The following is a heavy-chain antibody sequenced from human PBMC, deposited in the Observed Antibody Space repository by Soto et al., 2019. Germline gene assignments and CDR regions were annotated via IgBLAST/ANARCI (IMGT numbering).Heavy chain of an antibody. CDR1: GFTSSSYW. D-gene: IGHD3-22*01. CDR2: IRQDGTEK. Sequence: GGSLRLSCAASGFTSSSYWMSWVRQAPGKGPEWVANIRQDGTEKHYVDSVKGRFTISRDNAKNSLYLQMNSLRAEDTAVYYCARERDYYDSRGHWRDSYLDYWDRGTLVTVSS. V-gene: IGHV3-7*01. J-gene: IGHJ4*02. CDR3: ARERDYYDSRGHWRDSYLDY.